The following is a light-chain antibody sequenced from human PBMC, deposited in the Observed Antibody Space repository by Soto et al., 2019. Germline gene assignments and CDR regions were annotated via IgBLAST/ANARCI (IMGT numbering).Light chain of an antibody. CDR3: QQRINWPLT. CDR2: DAS. Sequence: EIVLTQSPATLSLSPGERATLSCRASQSVSSYLAWYQQKPGQAPRLLIYDASNRATGIPARFSGSGSGTDFPLTISSLEPEDFAVYYCQQRINWPLTFGGGTKVEIK. J-gene: IGKJ4*01. V-gene: IGKV3-11*01. CDR1: QSVSSY.